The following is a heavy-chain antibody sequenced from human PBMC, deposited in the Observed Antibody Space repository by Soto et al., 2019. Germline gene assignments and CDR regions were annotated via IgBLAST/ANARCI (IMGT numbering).Heavy chain of an antibody. J-gene: IGHJ4*02. Sequence: SETLSLTCTVSGGSISSSSYYWGWIRQPPGKGLEWIGSIYYSGSTYYNPSLKSRVTISVDTSKNQFSLRLSSVTAADTAVYYCARHLAAAQVFLGNKEPGALDYWGQGTLVTVSS. CDR3: ARHLAAAQVFLGNKEPGALDY. V-gene: IGHV4-39*01. CDR1: GGSISSSSYY. CDR2: IYYSGST. D-gene: IGHD6-13*01.